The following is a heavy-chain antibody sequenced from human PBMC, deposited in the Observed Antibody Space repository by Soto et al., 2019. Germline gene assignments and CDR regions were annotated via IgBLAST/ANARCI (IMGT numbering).Heavy chain of an antibody. CDR1: GFTFSNYA. Sequence: EVQLLESGGGLVQPGGSLRLSCAASGFTFSNYAMSWVRQAPGKGLEWVSTVSGGGDGTYYAPPVKGRFTISRDNPRNTVYLQMNSLSAEDTAVYYCAKKGLGSLAAYCNYGDCHYAFDLWGQGTIVTVSS. D-gene: IGHD2-21*02. V-gene: IGHV3-23*01. CDR3: AKKGLGSLAAYCNYGDCHYAFDL. J-gene: IGHJ3*01. CDR2: VSGGGDGT.